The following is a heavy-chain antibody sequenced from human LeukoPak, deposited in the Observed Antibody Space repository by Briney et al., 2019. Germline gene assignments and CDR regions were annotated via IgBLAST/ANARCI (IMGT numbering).Heavy chain of an antibody. CDR3: ARDLMVRGRFGFDP. V-gene: IGHV3-21*01. CDR2: ISSSSSYI. Sequence: GGSLRLSYAASGFTFSSYSMNWVRQAPGKGLEWVSSISSSSSYIYYADSVKGRFTISRDNAKNSLYLQMNSLRAEDTAVYYCARDLMVRGRFGFDPWGQGTLVTVSS. CDR1: GFTFSSYS. D-gene: IGHD3-10*01. J-gene: IGHJ5*02.